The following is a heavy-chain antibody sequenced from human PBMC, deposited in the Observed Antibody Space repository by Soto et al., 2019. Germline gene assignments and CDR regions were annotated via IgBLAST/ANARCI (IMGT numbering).Heavy chain of an antibody. D-gene: IGHD2-15*01. CDR3: VRDKPDGVDSFDI. CDR1: GFTFSSYA. V-gene: IGHV3-30-3*01. Sequence: SGGSLRLSCAASGFTFSSYAMHWVRQAPGKGLEWVAVISYDGSNKYYADSVKGRFTISRDNAKNSVYLQMSGLRDDDTAVYYCVRDKPDGVDSFDIWGQGTMVTVSS. J-gene: IGHJ3*02. CDR2: ISYDGSNK.